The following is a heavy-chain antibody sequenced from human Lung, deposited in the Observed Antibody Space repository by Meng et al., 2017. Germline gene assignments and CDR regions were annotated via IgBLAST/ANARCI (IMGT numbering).Heavy chain of an antibody. D-gene: IGHD3-22*01. CDR3: ARVGYYYDSGGYYGIDY. CDR1: GGSIGSSSYY. CDR2: IYYTGST. V-gene: IGHV4-39*01. Sequence: QLQLQESGPGLVKPSETLSLTCTVSGGSIGSSSYYWGWIRQPPGKGLEWSGSIYYTGSTYYNPSLKSRVTISVDTSKNQFSLKLSSVTAADTAVFYCARVGYYYDSGGYYGIDYWGQGTLVTVSS. J-gene: IGHJ4*02.